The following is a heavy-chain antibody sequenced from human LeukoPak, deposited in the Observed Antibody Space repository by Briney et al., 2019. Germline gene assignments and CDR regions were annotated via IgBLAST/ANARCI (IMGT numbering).Heavy chain of an antibody. V-gene: IGHV4-39*01. D-gene: IGHD3-16*02. J-gene: IGHJ4*02. CDR2: IYYSGST. CDR1: GGSISSSSYY. CDR3: ARHDTPYYDYVWGSYRYTKLTYFDY. Sequence: ASETLSLTCTVSGGSISSSSYYWGWIRQPPEKGLEWIGSIYYSGSTYYNPSLKSRVTISVDTSKNQFSLKLSSVTAADTAVYYCARHDTPYYDYVWGSYRYTKLTYFDYWGQGTLVTVSS.